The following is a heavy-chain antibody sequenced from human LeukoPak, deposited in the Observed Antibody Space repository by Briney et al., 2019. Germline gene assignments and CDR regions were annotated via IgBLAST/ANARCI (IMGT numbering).Heavy chain of an antibody. CDR3: AKDRGGSSELGDAFDV. D-gene: IGHD1-26*01. CDR1: GFTFSSYG. Sequence: GGTLRLSCAASGFTFSSYGMSWVRQAAGKGLEWVSGISGSGDGTYYTDSVKGRFTVSRDNAKNTLFLQMNSLRVEDTALYYCAKDRGGSSELGDAFDVWGQGTMVRVSS. CDR2: ISGSGDGT. V-gene: IGHV3-23*01. J-gene: IGHJ3*01.